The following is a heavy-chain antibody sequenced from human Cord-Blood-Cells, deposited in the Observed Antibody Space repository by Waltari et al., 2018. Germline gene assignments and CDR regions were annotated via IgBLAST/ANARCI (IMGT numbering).Heavy chain of an antibody. J-gene: IGHJ3*02. D-gene: IGHD6-6*01. CDR1: GYTFTGYY. V-gene: IGHV1-2*02. Sequence: QVQLVQSGAEVKKPGASVKVSCKASGYTFTGYYMHWVRTAPGQGLEWMGWINPNSGGTNYAQKFQGRVTMTRDTSISTAYMELSRLRSDDTAVYYCARVAGGIAARRAAFDIWGQGTMVTVSS. CDR2: INPNSGGT. CDR3: ARVAGGIAARRAAFDI.